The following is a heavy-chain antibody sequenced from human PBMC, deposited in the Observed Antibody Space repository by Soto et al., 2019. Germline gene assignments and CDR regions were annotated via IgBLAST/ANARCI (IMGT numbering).Heavy chain of an antibody. J-gene: IGHJ4*02. CDR2: ISSSSSTI. Sequence: EVQLVESGGGLVQPGGSLRLSCAASGFTFSSYSMNWVRQAPGKGLEWVSYISSSSSTIYYADSVKGRFTISRDNAKNSLYLKMNSLRDEETAVYYCARDGNIVGATTSFDYWGQGTLVTVSS. CDR3: ARDGNIVGATTSFDY. D-gene: IGHD1-26*01. V-gene: IGHV3-48*02. CDR1: GFTFSSYS.